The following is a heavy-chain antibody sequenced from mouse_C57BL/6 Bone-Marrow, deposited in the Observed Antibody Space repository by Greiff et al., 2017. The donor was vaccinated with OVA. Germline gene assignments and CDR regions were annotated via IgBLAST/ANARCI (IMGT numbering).Heavy chain of an antibody. CDR3: VRHDVYWYFDV. Sequence: DVMLVESGGGLVQPKGSLKLSCAASGFSFNTYAMNWVRQAPGKGLEWVARIRSKSNNYATYYADSVKDRFTSSRDDSESMLYLQMNNLKTEDTAMYYCVRHDVYWYFDVWGTGTTVTVSS. V-gene: IGHV10-1*01. D-gene: IGHD2-3*01. CDR2: IRSKSNNYAT. J-gene: IGHJ1*03. CDR1: GFSFNTYA.